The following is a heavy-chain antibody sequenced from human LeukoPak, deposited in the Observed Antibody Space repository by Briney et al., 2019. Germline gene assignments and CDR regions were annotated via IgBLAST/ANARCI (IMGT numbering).Heavy chain of an antibody. J-gene: IGHJ3*02. CDR2: ISYIGTT. CDR1: GDSFSSHY. D-gene: IGHD4-17*01. CDR3: ARDLVTVTNGFDI. Sequence: PSETLSLTCAVSGDSFSSHYWTWIRQPPGRGLEWIGYISYIGTTNYNPSLKSRVTITIDTSKNQFSLKLSSVTTADTAVYYCARDLVTVTNGFDIWGLGTMVSVSS. V-gene: IGHV4-59*11.